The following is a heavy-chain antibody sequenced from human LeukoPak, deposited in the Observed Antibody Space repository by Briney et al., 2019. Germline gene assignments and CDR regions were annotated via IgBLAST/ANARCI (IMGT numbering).Heavy chain of an antibody. J-gene: IGHJ4*02. Sequence: PSETLSLTCTVSGGSISSSSYYWSWIRQPPGKGLEWIGYIYYSGSTNYNPSLKSRVTISVDTSKNQFSLKLSSVTAADTAVCYCARGSHSSGSPDPYFDYWGQGTLVTVSS. CDR2: IYYSGST. V-gene: IGHV4-61*01. CDR3: ARGSHSSGSPDPYFDY. D-gene: IGHD6-19*01. CDR1: GGSISSSSYY.